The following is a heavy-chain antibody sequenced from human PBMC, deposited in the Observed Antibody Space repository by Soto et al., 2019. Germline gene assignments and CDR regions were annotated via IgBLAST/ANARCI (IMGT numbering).Heavy chain of an antibody. J-gene: IGHJ5*01. Sequence: QVQLQESGPGLVQPSQTLSLTCTVSGASISSGGFYWCWIRQFPGKGLEWIGYIDYRGRTFYNPSLKSRATISRDTSKSQFSLNVNSVTAADTAVFYCARVSAAGTRWFDSWGQGTLVTVSS. CDR3: ARVSAAGTRWFDS. V-gene: IGHV4-31*03. CDR1: GASISSGGFY. CDR2: IDYRGRT. D-gene: IGHD6-13*01.